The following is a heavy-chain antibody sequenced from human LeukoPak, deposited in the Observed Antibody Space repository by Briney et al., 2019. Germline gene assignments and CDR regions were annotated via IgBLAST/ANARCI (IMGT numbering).Heavy chain of an antibody. Sequence: VSCKASGGTFSSYAISWVRQAPGQGLEWMGRIIPILGIANYAQKFQGRVTITADKSTSTAYMELSSLRSEDTAVYYCAREARNHKYYYDSSGYYSNFDYWGQGTLVTVSS. D-gene: IGHD3-22*01. CDR2: IIPILGIA. CDR3: AREARNHKYYYDSSGYYSNFDY. V-gene: IGHV1-69*04. J-gene: IGHJ4*02. CDR1: GGTFSSYA.